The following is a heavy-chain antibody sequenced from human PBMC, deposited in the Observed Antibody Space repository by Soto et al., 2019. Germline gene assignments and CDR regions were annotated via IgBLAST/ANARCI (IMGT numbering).Heavy chain of an antibody. J-gene: IGHJ4*02. CDR3: TRVYCSGGSGYSIDY. D-gene: IGHD2-15*01. CDR2: INPSGGST. Sequence: QVQLVQSGAEVKKPGASVKVSCKASGYTFTSYFMHWVRQAPGQGLEWMGIINPSGGSTSYAQKFQGRVNMTRDTSTSTDYMELSSLRSEDTAVYYCTRVYCSGGSGYSIDYWGQGTLVTVSS. V-gene: IGHV1-46*03. CDR1: GYTFTSYF.